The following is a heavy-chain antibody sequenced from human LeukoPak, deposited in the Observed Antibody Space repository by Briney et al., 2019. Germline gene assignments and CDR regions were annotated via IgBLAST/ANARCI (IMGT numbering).Heavy chain of an antibody. CDR2: INHSGST. Sequence: PSETLSLTCAVYGGSFSGYYWSWIRQPPGKGLEWIGEINHSGSTNYNPSLKSRVTISVDTSKNQFSLKLSSVTAADTAVYYCARAGGNYSRTRYFDYWGQGTLVTVSS. CDR1: GGSFSGYY. J-gene: IGHJ4*02. CDR3: ARAGGNYSRTRYFDY. D-gene: IGHD1-26*01. V-gene: IGHV4-34*01.